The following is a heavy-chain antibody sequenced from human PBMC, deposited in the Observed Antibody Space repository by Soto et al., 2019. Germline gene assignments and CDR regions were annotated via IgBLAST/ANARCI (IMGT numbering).Heavy chain of an antibody. Sequence: GGSLRLSCAASGFTFSSYSMNWVRQAPGKXLEWVSSISSSSSYIYYADSVKGRFTISRDNAKNSLYLQMNSLRAEDTAVYYCARGYDFWSGWGPDYYYGMDVWGQGTTVTVSS. CDR2: ISSSSSYI. CDR1: GFTFSSYS. D-gene: IGHD3-3*01. V-gene: IGHV3-21*01. J-gene: IGHJ6*02. CDR3: ARGYDFWSGWGPDYYYGMDV.